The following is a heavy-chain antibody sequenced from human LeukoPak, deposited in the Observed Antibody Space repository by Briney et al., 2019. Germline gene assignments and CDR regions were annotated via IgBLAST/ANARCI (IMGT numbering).Heavy chain of an antibody. CDR3: ARSHGVTTVTTDGFDP. J-gene: IGHJ5*02. CDR2: ISAYIGNT. D-gene: IGHD4-17*01. CDR1: GYTFTSYG. Sequence: ASVKVSCKASGYTFTSYGISWVRQAPGQGLEGMGWISAYIGNTNYAQKLQGRVTMTTDTSTSTAYMELRSLRSDDTAVYYCARSHGVTTVTTDGFDPWGQGTLVTVSS. V-gene: IGHV1-18*01.